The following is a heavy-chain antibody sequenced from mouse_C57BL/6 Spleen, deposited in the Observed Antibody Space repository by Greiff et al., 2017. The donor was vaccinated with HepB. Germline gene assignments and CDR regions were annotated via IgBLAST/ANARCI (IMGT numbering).Heavy chain of an antibody. CDR3: ARKEVYGSSLYYAMDY. CDR2: INPSNGGT. V-gene: IGHV1-53*01. CDR1: GYTFTSYW. J-gene: IGHJ4*01. D-gene: IGHD1-1*01. Sequence: QVQLQQPGTELVKPGASVKLSCKASGYTFTSYWMHWVKQRPGQGLEWIGNINPSNGGTNYNEKFKSKATLTVDKSSSTAYMQLSSLTSEDSAVYYCARKEVYGSSLYYAMDYWGQGTSVTVSS.